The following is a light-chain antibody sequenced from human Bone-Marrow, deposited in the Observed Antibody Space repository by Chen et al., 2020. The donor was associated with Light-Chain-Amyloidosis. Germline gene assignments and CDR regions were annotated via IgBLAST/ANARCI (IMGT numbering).Light chain of an antibody. V-gene: IGKV3-20*01. Sequence: EIVLTQSPGTLSLSPGEGANLSCRASQTISSNYLTWYQQKFGQAPRLVIYGSSSRATGIPDRFSGSGSGTDFTLTINRLEPEYLAMYYWQQYGTSPLTFGGGTKVEIK. CDR2: GSS. J-gene: IGKJ4*01. CDR3: QQYGTSPLT. CDR1: QTISSNY.